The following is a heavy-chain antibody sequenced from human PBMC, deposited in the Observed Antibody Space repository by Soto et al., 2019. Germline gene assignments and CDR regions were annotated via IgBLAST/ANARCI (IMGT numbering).Heavy chain of an antibody. Sequence: EVQLVESGGGLVQPGGSLRLSCVTSGFTFSDSWMNWVRKAPGKGLEWVANLNQDGSQTKYGDAVKGRFPIPRDNARNSVYLEINNQSTEDTAVYYCARWVYSLNYWGQGTQVTVSS. CDR2: LNQDGSQT. J-gene: IGHJ4*02. CDR1: GFTFSDSW. CDR3: ARWVYSLNY. V-gene: IGHV3-7*01. D-gene: IGHD2-15*01.